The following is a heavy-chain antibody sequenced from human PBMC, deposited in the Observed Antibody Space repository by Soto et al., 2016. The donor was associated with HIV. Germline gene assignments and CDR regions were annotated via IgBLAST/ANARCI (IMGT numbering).Heavy chain of an antibody. V-gene: IGHV3-74*01. Sequence: EVQLVESGGGLVQPGGSLRLSCAASGFSSSNYWMHWVRQAPGKGLVWVSRINKDGSTTTYADSVRGRFTISRDYAKNTLYLQMNTPRVEDTAVYYCSRDTFGPDDYWGQGTLVTVSS. CDR1: GFSSSNYW. CDR2: INKDGSTT. J-gene: IGHJ4*02. D-gene: IGHD3-16*01. CDR3: SRDTFGPDDY.